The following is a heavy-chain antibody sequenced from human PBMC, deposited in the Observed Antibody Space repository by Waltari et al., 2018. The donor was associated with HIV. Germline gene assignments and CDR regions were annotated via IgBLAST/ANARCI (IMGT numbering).Heavy chain of an antibody. CDR2: IHHRGSI. Sequence: QVQLQESGPGLVKPSGPLSLSCSVSGNSINTDNWWTWVRQSPGKGLQWIGSIHHRGSINYNPSLKSRVSISVDKSKKEVSLNLTSVFAADTAIYYCARVGVATTAYFHQWGQGTLVTVSS. D-gene: IGHD1-26*01. J-gene: IGHJ1*01. CDR3: ARVGVATTAYFHQ. V-gene: IGHV4-4*02. CDR1: GNSINTDNW.